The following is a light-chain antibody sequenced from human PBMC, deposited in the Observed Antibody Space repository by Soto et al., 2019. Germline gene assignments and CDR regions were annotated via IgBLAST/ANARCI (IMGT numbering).Light chain of an antibody. CDR2: DAS. J-gene: IGKJ4*01. CDR1: QSVGSG. V-gene: IGKV3-20*01. Sequence: EIVMTQSPATLSVSPGERATLSCRASQSVGSGLSWYQQKPGQAPRLLIYDASSRATGIPDRFSGGGSGTDFTLTISRLEPEDFAVYYCQQFSSYPLTFGGGTKVDIK. CDR3: QQFSSYPLT.